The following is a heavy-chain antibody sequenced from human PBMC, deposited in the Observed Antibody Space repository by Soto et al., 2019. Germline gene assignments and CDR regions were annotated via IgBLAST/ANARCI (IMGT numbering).Heavy chain of an antibody. CDR2: ITSSNSYI. CDR3: ARDGGRLYRGDHYFDY. V-gene: IGHV3-11*06. CDR1: GFTFSDYY. J-gene: IGHJ4*02. D-gene: IGHD3-10*01. Sequence: GGSLRLSCAASGFTFSDYYMSWVRQAPGKGLEWVSLITSSNSYIFYGDSVKGRFTISRDNAKKSLYLQMNSLRAEDTAVYYCARDGGRLYRGDHYFDYWGLGTLVTVSS.